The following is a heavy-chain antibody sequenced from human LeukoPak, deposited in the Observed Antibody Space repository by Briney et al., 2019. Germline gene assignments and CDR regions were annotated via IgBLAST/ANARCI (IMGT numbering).Heavy chain of an antibody. J-gene: IGHJ4*02. V-gene: IGHV4-34*01. Sequence: PSETLSLTCAVYGGSFSGYYWSWIRQPPGKGLEWIGEINHSGSTNYNPSLKSRVTISVDTSKNQFSPKLSSVTAADTAVYYCASFITIFGVASDYSFDYWGQGTLVTVSS. CDR1: GGSFSGYY. D-gene: IGHD3-3*01. CDR2: INHSGST. CDR3: ASFITIFGVASDYSFDY.